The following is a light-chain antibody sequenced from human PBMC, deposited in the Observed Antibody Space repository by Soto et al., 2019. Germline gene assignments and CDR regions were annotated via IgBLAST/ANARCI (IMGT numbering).Light chain of an antibody. CDR3: QQRRSRPREIS. V-gene: IGKV3-11*01. J-gene: IGKJ5*01. Sequence: DIVLTQSPATLYLSPGERATLSCRSSQIIGRFLAWSQHKPGQAPRLLIYDASNRATGIPARFSASGSETDFTLTISSLEPEDFAVYYCQQRRSRPREISFGQGTRLEIK. CDR2: DAS. CDR1: QIIGRF.